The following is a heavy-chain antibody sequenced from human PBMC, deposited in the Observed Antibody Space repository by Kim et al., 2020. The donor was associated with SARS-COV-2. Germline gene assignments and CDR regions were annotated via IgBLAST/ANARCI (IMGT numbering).Heavy chain of an antibody. Sequence: SETLSLTCTVSGGSISSYYWSWIRQPPGKGLEWIGYIYYSGSTNYNTSLKSRVTISVDTSNNQFSLKLSSVTAADTAVYYCARENREYSSSPWFDPWGQGTLVTVSS. D-gene: IGHD6-6*01. CDR2: IYYSGST. CDR3: ARENREYSSSPWFDP. J-gene: IGHJ5*02. V-gene: IGHV4-59*01. CDR1: GGSISSYY.